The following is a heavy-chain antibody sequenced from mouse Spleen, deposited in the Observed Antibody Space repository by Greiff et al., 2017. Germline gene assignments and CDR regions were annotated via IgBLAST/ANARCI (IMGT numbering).Heavy chain of an antibody. Sequence: EVQRVESGPSLVKPSQTLSLTCSVTGDSITSGYWNWIRKFPGNKLEYMGYISYSGSTYYNPSLKSRISITRDTSKNQYYLQLNSVTTEDTATYYCARELGRGYYAMDYWGQGTSVTVSS. V-gene: IGHV3-8*02. J-gene: IGHJ4*01. CDR1: GDSITSGY. D-gene: IGHD4-1*01. CDR3: ARELGRGYYAMDY. CDR2: ISYSGST.